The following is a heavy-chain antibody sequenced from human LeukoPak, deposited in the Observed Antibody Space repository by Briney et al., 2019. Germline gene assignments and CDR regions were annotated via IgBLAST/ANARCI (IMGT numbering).Heavy chain of an antibody. J-gene: IGHJ3*02. D-gene: IGHD3-22*01. CDR3: ARDRAEGGYYYDSSGYDNAFDI. CDR2: IIPIFGTT. V-gene: IGHV1-69*05. Sequence: ASVKVSCKASGGTFSSCAISWVRQAPGQGLEWMGGIIPIFGTTNYAQKFQGRVTITTDESTNTAYMELSSLRSEDTAVYYCARDRAEGGYYYDSSGYDNAFDIWGQGTMVTVSS. CDR1: GGTFSSCA.